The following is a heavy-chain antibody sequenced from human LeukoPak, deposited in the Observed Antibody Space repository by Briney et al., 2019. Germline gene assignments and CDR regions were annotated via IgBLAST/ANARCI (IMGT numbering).Heavy chain of an antibody. CDR1: GFTFSNYN. V-gene: IGHV3-69-1*01. D-gene: IGHD1-26*01. Sequence: GGSLRLSCAASGFTFSNYNMNWVRQAPGKGLEWVSYISSSSTISHADSVKGRFTISRDNAKNSLYLQMNSLRAEDTAVYYCVRDGGGSYYPHFDYWGQGTLVTASS. CDR3: VRDGGGSYYPHFDY. J-gene: IGHJ4*02. CDR2: ISSSSTI.